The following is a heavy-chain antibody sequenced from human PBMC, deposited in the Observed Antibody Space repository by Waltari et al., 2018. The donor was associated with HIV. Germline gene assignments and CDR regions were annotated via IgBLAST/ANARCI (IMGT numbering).Heavy chain of an antibody. D-gene: IGHD3-16*01. J-gene: IGHJ4*02. CDR2: ISAYNGKT. Sequence: QVQLVQSGAEVKKPGASVKVSCKTSGYTFGTYGISWVRQAPGQGLEWMGSISAYNGKTNYAQRLHDRVTMTTDTSTNTAYIEVRSLRSDDTAVYYCARRRSWRWAQNLGAIGLDFWGQGTLVTVYS. CDR1: GYTFGTYG. V-gene: IGHV1-18*01. CDR3: ARRRSWRWAQNLGAIGLDF.